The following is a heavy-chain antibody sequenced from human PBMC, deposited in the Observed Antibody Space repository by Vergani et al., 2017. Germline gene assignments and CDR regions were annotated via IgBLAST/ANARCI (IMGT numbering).Heavy chain of an antibody. J-gene: IGHJ6*02. CDR2: INPNSGNT. V-gene: IGHV1-8*03. CDR3: V. CDR1: GYSFTTYD. D-gene: IGHD6-19*01. Sequence: QVQLVQSGAEVKKPGASVKLSCKASGYSFTTYDINWVRQALGHGLEWVGWINPNSGNTGYARRFEGRVTITRDTAIYYCASPLRFGSGPPRFFGLDVWGQGTMVNVAS.